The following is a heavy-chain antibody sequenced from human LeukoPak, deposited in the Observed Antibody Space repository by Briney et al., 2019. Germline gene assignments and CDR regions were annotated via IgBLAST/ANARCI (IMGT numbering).Heavy chain of an antibody. CDR1: GYTFTDYF. D-gene: IGHD5-18*01. CDR2: INPNSGGT. V-gene: IGHV1-2*02. CDR3: ARDPGYSSPRGDY. Sequence: ASVKVSCKASGYTFTDYFMHWVRQAPGQGLEWMGWINPNSGGTHYAQKFQGRVTMTRDTSISTAYMELSRLRSDDTAAYYCARDPGYSSPRGDYWGQGTLVTVSS. J-gene: IGHJ4*02.